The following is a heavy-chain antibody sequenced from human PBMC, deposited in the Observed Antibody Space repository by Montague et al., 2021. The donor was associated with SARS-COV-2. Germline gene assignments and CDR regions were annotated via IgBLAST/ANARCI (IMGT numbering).Heavy chain of an antibody. D-gene: IGHD1-14*01. J-gene: IGHJ4*02. CDR2: TYFRSKWYS. CDR3: TRSWGWKEPHYYFDH. Sequence: CAISGDSVSSNSAAWNWIRQSPSSDLEWLGGTYFRSKWYSEYAFSVKGRITINADTSTNQFSLQVNSVTPEDTAIYYCTRSWGWKEPHYYFDHWGQGTLVIVSS. CDR1: GDSVSSNSAA. V-gene: IGHV6-1*01.